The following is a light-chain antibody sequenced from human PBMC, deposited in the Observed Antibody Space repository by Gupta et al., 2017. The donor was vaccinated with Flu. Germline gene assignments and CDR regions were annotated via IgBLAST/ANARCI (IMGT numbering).Light chain of an antibody. CDR1: SSNIGSNY. Sequence: QSVLTQPPSASGTPGQRVTISCSGSSSNIGSNYVYWYQQLPGTAPKLLIYRNTQRPSGVPDRFSGSTSGTSASLAISGLRSEDEADYYCAAWDDSLSGGVFGGGTKLTVL. V-gene: IGLV1-47*01. CDR2: RNT. CDR3: AAWDDSLSGGV. J-gene: IGLJ3*02.